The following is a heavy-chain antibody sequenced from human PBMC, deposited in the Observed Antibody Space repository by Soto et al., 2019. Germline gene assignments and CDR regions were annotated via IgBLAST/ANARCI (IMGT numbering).Heavy chain of an antibody. V-gene: IGHV2-5*02. D-gene: IGHD5-12*01. CDR3: AHSFGGYDYFDY. CDR1: GFSLSTSGVG. J-gene: IGHJ4*02. CDR2: IYWDDDK. Sequence: QITLKESGATLVKPTQTLTLTCTCSGFSLSTSGVGVGWIRQPPGKALEWLALIYWDDDKRYSPSLKSRLTITKDTSKNQVVLTMTNMDPVDTATYYCAHSFGGYDYFDYWGQGTLVTVSS.